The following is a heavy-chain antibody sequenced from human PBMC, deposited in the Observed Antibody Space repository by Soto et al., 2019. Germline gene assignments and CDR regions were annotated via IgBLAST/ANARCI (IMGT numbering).Heavy chain of an antibody. J-gene: IGHJ4*02. V-gene: IGHV5-51*01. Sequence: GESLKISCKGSGYSSTSYWIGWVRQMPGKGLEWMGIIYPSDSDTKYSPSFQGQVTISADKSINTAYLQWSSLKASDTAMYYCARPPYSGSYYYFDHWGQGTLVTVSS. CDR3: ARPPYSGSYYYFDH. D-gene: IGHD1-26*01. CDR2: IYPSDSDT. CDR1: GYSSTSYW.